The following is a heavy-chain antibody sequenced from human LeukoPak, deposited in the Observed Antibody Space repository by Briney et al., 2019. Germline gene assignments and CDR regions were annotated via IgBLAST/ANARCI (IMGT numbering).Heavy chain of an antibody. CDR2: IYPGDSDT. J-gene: IGHJ5*02. CDR3: ARHVEDTYWFDP. D-gene: IGHD2-15*01. Sequence: GESLKISCKGSGYSFTSYWTGWVRPLPGKGLEWMGIIYPGDSDTRYSPSFQGQVTISADKSISTAYLQWSSLKASDTAMYYCARHVEDTYWFDPWGQGTLVTVSS. CDR1: GYSFTSYW. V-gene: IGHV5-51*01.